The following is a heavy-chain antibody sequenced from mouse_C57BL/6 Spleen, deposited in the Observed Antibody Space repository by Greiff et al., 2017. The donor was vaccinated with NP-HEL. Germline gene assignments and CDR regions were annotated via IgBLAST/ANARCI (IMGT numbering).Heavy chain of an antibody. V-gene: IGHV1-63*01. CDR1: GYTFTNYW. J-gene: IGHJ2*01. CDR3: ARRGDGFDD. Sequence: VQLQQSGAELVRPGTSVKMSCKASGYTFTNYWIGWAKQRPGHGLEWIGDIYPGGGYTNYNEKFKGKATLTADTSSSTAYMQFSGLTSEDSAIYYCARRGDGFDDWGQGTTLTVSS. CDR2: IYPGGGYT. D-gene: IGHD2-3*01.